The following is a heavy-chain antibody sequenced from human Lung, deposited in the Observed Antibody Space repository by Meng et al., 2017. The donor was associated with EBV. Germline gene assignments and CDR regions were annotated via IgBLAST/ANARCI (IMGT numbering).Heavy chain of an antibody. J-gene: IGHJ4*02. V-gene: IGHV3-23*04. CDR1: GFSFSNYA. D-gene: IGHD3-22*01. Sequence: EVQLVXXXXGLXXPXXSLRLSCAVSGFSFSNYAMSWVRQAPGKGLEWVAGISSGGVNPIYADSVKGRFTISRDNSKNTLYLQLNSLRSEDTAVYYCASQGTTYYYEYSDYWGRGTLVTVSS. CDR2: ISSGGVNP. CDR3: ASQGTTYYYEYSDY.